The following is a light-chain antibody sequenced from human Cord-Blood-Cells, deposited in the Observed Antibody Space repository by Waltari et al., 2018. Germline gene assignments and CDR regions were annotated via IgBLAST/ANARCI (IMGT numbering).Light chain of an antibody. V-gene: IGKV4-1*01. CDR2: WAS. CDR3: QQYYSTPT. CDR1: QSVLYSSNNNNY. J-gene: IGKJ2*01. Sequence: DIVMTQYPDSLAVSLGERATINCKFSQSVLYSSNNNNYLAWYQQKPGQPPKLLIYWASTRESGVPDRFSGSGSGTDFTLTISSLQAEDVAVYYCQQYYSTPTFGQGTKLEIK.